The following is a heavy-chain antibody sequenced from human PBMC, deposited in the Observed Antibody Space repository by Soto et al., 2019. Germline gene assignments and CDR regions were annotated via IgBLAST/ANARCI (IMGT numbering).Heavy chain of an antibody. V-gene: IGHV4-31*03. CDR1: GGSISSGGYY. D-gene: IGHD2-15*01. J-gene: IGHJ4*02. CDR2: IYYSGST. Sequence: PSETLCLTCTVSGGSISSGGYYWSWIRQHPGKGLEWIGYIYYSGSTYYNPSLKSRVTISVDTSKNQFSLKLSSVTAADTAVYYCASFRGALGYCSGGSCYSGYYFDYWGQGTLVTVSS. CDR3: ASFRGALGYCSGGSCYSGYYFDY.